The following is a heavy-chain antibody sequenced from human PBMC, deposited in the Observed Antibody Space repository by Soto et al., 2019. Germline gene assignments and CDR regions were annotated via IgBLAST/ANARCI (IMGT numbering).Heavy chain of an antibody. D-gene: IGHD3-22*01. V-gene: IGHV3-30-3*01. Sequence: QVQLVESGGGVVQPGRSLRLSCAASGFTFSSYAMHWVRQAPGKGLEWVAVISYDGSNKYYADSVKGRFTISRDNSKNTLYLQRNSLRAEDTAVYYCGRAWGYDSSGYYYVNYYYGMDVWGQGTTVTVSS. CDR3: GRAWGYDSSGYYYVNYYYGMDV. CDR1: GFTFSSYA. CDR2: ISYDGSNK. J-gene: IGHJ6*02.